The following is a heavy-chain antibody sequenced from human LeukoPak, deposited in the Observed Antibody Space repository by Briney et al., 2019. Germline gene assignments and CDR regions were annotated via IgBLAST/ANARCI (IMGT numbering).Heavy chain of an antibody. J-gene: IGHJ4*02. D-gene: IGHD6-13*01. V-gene: IGHV3-66*02. Sequence: QPGGSLRLSCAASGINVSSNYMTWIRQAPGKGLEWVSLIYGRDAAYYAESVRGRFMISRDNLKNTLFLQMNSLRVEDTAVYYCVTSTGQQFIPYDYWGQGTHVTVSS. CDR1: GINVSSNY. CDR2: IYGRDAA. CDR3: VTSTGQQFIPYDY.